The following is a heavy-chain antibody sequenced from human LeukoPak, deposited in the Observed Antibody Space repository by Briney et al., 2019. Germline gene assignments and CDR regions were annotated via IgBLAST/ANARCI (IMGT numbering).Heavy chain of an antibody. CDR2: ISRSSSTI. J-gene: IGHJ4*02. CDR3: ASRPPHGDFLVFDY. D-gene: IGHD2-21*01. CDR1: GFIFSSYE. V-gene: IGHV3-48*03. Sequence: GGSLRLSCAASGFIFSSYEMNWVRQAPGKGLEWVSHISRSSSTIYYADSVKGRFTISRDNAKNSLYLQMNSLRAEDTAVYYCASRPPHGDFLVFDYWGQGTLVTVSS.